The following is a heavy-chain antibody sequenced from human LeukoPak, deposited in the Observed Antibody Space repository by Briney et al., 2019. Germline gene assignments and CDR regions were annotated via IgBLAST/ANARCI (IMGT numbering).Heavy chain of an antibody. CDR3: ARTSGTKLLRY. D-gene: IGHD2-2*01. CDR2: IKQDGSER. Sequence: GGSLRLSCAGSGFIFSNYWVTWIRQAPGKGLEWVGNIKQDGSERYYVDSVKGRFTISRDNARNSAYLQMDNLRAEDTAVYYCARTSGTKLLRYWGQGTLVTVSS. J-gene: IGHJ4*02. V-gene: IGHV3-7*01. CDR1: GFIFSNYW.